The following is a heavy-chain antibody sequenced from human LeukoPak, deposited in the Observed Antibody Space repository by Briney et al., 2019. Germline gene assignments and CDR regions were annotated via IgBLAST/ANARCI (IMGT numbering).Heavy chain of an antibody. Sequence: SSQTLSLTCTVSGDSISSGDYYWSWIRQPAGKGLEWIGRISSSGSTNYNPSLKSRVTISVDTSKNQFSLKLSSVTAADTAVYYCAGRHLLRYFDWLLSPYYYYMDVWGKGTTVTISS. CDR2: ISSSGST. V-gene: IGHV4-61*02. D-gene: IGHD3-9*01. CDR1: GDSISSGDYY. CDR3: AGRHLLRYFDWLLSPYYYYMDV. J-gene: IGHJ6*03.